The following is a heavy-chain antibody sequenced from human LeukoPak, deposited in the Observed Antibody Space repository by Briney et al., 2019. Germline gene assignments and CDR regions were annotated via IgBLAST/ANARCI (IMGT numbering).Heavy chain of an antibody. J-gene: IGHJ4*02. Sequence: PGGSLRLSCAASGFTFSSYSMNWVRQAPGKGLEWVSSISSSSSYICYADSVKGRFTISRDNAKNSLYLQMNSLRAEDTAVYYCARGEGYSSFYDYWGQGTLVTVSS. CDR3: ARGEGYSSFYDY. CDR2: ISSSSSYI. CDR1: GFTFSSYS. V-gene: IGHV3-21*01. D-gene: IGHD6-13*01.